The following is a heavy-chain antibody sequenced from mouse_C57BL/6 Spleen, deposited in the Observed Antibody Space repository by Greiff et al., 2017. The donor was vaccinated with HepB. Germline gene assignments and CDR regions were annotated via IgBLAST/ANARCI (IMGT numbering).Heavy chain of an antibody. CDR1: GYAFSSSW. Sequence: VHLVESGPELVKPGASVKISCKASGYAFSSSWMNWVKQRPGKGLEWIGRIYPGDGDTNYNGKFKGKATLTADKSSSTAYMQLSSLTSEDSAVYFCAREAAQAAWFAYWGQGTLVTVSA. CDR2: IYPGDGDT. V-gene: IGHV1-82*01. D-gene: IGHD3-2*02. CDR3: AREAAQAAWFAY. J-gene: IGHJ3*01.